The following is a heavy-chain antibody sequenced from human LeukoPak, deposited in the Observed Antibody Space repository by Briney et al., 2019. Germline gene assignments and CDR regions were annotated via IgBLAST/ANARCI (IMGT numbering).Heavy chain of an antibody. CDR2: IWYDESNK. CDR1: GFTFSSYG. J-gene: IGHJ4*02. D-gene: IGHD1-26*01. CDR3: ARGSWELPAPLVY. Sequence: GGSLRLSCAASGFTFSSYGMHWVRQAPGKGLEWVAVIWYDESNKYYADSVKGRFTISRDNSKNTLYLQMNSLRAEDTAVYYWARGSWELPAPLVYWGQGTLVTVSS. V-gene: IGHV3-33*01.